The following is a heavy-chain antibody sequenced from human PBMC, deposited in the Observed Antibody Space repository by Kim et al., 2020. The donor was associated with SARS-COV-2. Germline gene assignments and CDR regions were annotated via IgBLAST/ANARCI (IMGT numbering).Heavy chain of an antibody. CDR1: GFTVSSNY. V-gene: IGHV3-53*01. D-gene: IGHD3-16*02. J-gene: IGHJ4*02. CDR3: ASGGAEHYDYVWGSYRPENGFDY. Sequence: GGSLRLSCAASGFTVSSNYMSWVRQAPGKGLEWVSVIYSGGSTYYADSVKGRFTISRDNSKNTLYLQMNSLRAEDTAVYYCASGGAEHYDYVWGSYRPENGFDYWGQGTLVTVSS. CDR2: IYSGGST.